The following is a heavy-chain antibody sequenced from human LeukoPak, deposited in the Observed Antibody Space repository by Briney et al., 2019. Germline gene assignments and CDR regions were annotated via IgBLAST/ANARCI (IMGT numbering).Heavy chain of an antibody. CDR2: IYYSGST. V-gene: IGHV4-59*01. CDR3: ARLGYGGGTPYDAFDI. Sequence: SETLSLTCTVSGGSISSYYWSWIRQPPGKGLEWIGYIYYSGSTNYNPSLKSRVTISVDTSKNQFSLKLSSVTAADTAVYYCARLGYGGGTPYDAFDIWGQGTMVTVSS. D-gene: IGHD4-23*01. J-gene: IGHJ3*02. CDR1: GGSISSYY.